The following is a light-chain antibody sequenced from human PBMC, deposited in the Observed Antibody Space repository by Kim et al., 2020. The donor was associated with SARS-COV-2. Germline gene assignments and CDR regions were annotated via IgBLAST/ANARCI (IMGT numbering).Light chain of an antibody. J-gene: IGLJ1*01. CDR1: SSDVGAYNY. CDR2: EVS. CDR3: ISYAGRNNV. V-gene: IGLV2-8*01. Sequence: QSVLTQPPSASGAPGQSVTISRTGTSSDVGAYNYVSWYQQHPGNAPKLMIDEVSKRPSGVTDRFSGSKSGDTASLTVSELRVEDEAYYYSISYAGRNNVFGNGTKVTVL.